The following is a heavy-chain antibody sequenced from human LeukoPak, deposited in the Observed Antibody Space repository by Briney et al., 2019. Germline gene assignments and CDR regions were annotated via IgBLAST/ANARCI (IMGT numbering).Heavy chain of an antibody. V-gene: IGHV3-30*04. CDR3: ARSSGSPHYYYYGMDV. Sequence: GRSLRLSCAASGFTFSSYAMHWVRQAPGKGLEWVAVISYDGSNKYYADSVKGRFTISRDNSKNTLYLQMNSLRSEDTAVYYCARSSGSPHYYYYGMDVWGQGTTVTVSS. CDR2: ISYDGSNK. D-gene: IGHD3-10*01. CDR1: GFTFSSYA. J-gene: IGHJ6*02.